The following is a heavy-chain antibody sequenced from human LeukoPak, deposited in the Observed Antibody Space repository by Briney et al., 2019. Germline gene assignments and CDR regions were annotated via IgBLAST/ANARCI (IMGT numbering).Heavy chain of an antibody. D-gene: IGHD2-15*01. CDR2: IIPILGIA. CDR3: ANSLGYCSGGSCHPSRGFDP. CDR1: GGTFSSYA. V-gene: IGHV1-69*04. J-gene: IGHJ5*02. Sequence: SVKVSCKASGGTFSSYAISWVRQAPGQGLEWMGRIIPILGIANYAQKFQGRVTITADKSTSTAYMELSSLRSEDTAVYYCANSLGYCSGGSCHPSRGFDPWGQGTLVTVSS.